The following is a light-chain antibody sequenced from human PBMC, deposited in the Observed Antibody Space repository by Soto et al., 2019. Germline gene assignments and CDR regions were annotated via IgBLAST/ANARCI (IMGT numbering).Light chain of an antibody. Sequence: DIQMTQSPSTLSASVGDRVTITCRASQSISSWLAWYQQKPGKATKLLIYRASSLDSGIPSRFSGSGSGTEFTLTISSLQPDDFATYYCQQYYSYPLTFGGGTKVEIK. CDR2: RAS. CDR3: QQYYSYPLT. J-gene: IGKJ4*01. CDR1: QSISSW. V-gene: IGKV1-5*03.